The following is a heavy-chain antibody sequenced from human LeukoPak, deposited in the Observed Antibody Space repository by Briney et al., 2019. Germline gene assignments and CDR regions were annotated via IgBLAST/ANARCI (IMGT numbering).Heavy chain of an antibody. J-gene: IGHJ3*02. D-gene: IGHD2-8*01. V-gene: IGHV4-39*07. CDR3: ARDPLMLGHAFDI. Sequence: SETLSLTCTVSGGSLSSSSYYWGWIRQPPGKGLEWIGSISYSGSTYYNPSLKSRVTISVDTSKNQFSLKLSSVTAADTAVYYCARDPLMLGHAFDIWGQGTMVTVSS. CDR1: GGSLSSSSYY. CDR2: ISYSGST.